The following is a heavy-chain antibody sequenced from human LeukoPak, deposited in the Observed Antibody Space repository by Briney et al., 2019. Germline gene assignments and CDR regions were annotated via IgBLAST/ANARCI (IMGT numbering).Heavy chain of an antibody. V-gene: IGHV3-11*01. D-gene: IGHD6-13*01. CDR3: ARVQKGIAAAGTGGGWFEP. Sequence: STIYYADSVRGQFTISRDNAKNSLYLQMNSLRAEDTAVYYCARVQKGIAAAGTGGGWFEPWGQGTLVTVS. CDR2: STI. J-gene: IGHJ5*02.